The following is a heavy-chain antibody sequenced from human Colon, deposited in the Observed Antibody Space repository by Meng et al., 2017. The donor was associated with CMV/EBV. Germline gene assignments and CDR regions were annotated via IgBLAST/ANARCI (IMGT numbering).Heavy chain of an antibody. CDR1: GGTFSSYA. CDR3: ARDAWDHTTRFY. Sequence: SVKVSCKASGGTFSSYAISWVRQAPGQGLEWMGGIIPIFGTANYAQKFQGRVTITTDESTSTAYMELSSLRSEDTAVYYCARDAWDHTTRFYWGQGKLVTVSS. CDR2: IIPIFGTA. D-gene: IGHD1-14*01. J-gene: IGHJ4*02. V-gene: IGHV1-69*05.